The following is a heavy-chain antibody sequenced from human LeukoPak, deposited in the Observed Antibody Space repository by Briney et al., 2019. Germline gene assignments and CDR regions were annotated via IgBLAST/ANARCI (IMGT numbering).Heavy chain of an antibody. CDR2: ISGSGGRT. D-gene: IGHD1-26*01. Sequence: PGRSLRLSCAASGFTFSSYAMSWVRQAPGEGLEWVSAISGSGGRTYYADSVKGRFTISRDNSMDTLYLQMNSLRADDTAVYYCAKGARWELPLDYWGQGTLVTVSS. J-gene: IGHJ4*02. CDR3: AKGARWELPLDY. CDR1: GFTFSSYA. V-gene: IGHV3-23*01.